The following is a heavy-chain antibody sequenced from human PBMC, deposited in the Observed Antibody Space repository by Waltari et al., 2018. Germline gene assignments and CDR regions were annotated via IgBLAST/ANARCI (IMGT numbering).Heavy chain of an antibody. Sequence: QVQLQESGPGLVKPSETLSLTCAVSGYSISSGYYWGWIRQPPGKGLEWIGSIYHSGSTYYNPSLKSRVTISVDMSKNQFSLKLSSVTAADTAVYYCARVWFGEFFRFDPWGQGTLVTVSS. CDR3: ARVWFGEFFRFDP. CDR1: GYSISSGYY. D-gene: IGHD3-10*01. V-gene: IGHV4-38-2*01. CDR2: IYHSGST. J-gene: IGHJ5*02.